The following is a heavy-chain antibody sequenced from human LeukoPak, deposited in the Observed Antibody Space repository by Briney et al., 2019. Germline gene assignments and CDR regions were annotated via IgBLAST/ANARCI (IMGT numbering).Heavy chain of an antibody. CDR1: GFTFSTYA. J-gene: IGHJ4*02. D-gene: IGHD6-19*01. CDR2: ISGSGGST. Sequence: GGSLRLSCAVSGFTFSTYAMSWVRQAPGKGLEWVSAISGSGGSTYYADSVKGRFTISRDNSKNTLYLQMNSLRAEDTAVYYCAKDPLSSGWPAGDYWGQGTLVTVSS. CDR3: AKDPLSSGWPAGDY. V-gene: IGHV3-23*01.